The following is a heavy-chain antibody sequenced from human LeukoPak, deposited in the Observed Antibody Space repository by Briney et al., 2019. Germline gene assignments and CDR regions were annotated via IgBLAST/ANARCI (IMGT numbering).Heavy chain of an antibody. CDR1: GFTVSSNY. D-gene: IGHD2-2*01. J-gene: IGHJ4*02. V-gene: IGHV3-66*01. CDR3: ARAVVGTSCYGY. CDR2: IYAGGSV. Sequence: EGSLRLSCAASGFTVSSNYMSWVRQAPGKGLEWVSVIYAGGSVHYADSVKGRFTISRDNSKNTLYLQMNSLTAEDTAVYYCARAVVGTSCYGYWGQGTLVSVSS.